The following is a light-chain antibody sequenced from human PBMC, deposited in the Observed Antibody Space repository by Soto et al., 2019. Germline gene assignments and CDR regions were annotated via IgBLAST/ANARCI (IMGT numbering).Light chain of an antibody. CDR2: EVT. V-gene: IGLV2-14*03. J-gene: IGLJ1*01. CDR3: NSYTTLSTRV. Sequence: QSALTQPASVSGSPGQSITISCTGTRRDVGGYNYVSWYQQLPGKAPKLLIYEVTNRPSGVSHRFSGSKSGNTASLTISGLQAEDEAAYYCNSYTTLSTRVFGTGTKLTVL. CDR1: RRDVGGYNY.